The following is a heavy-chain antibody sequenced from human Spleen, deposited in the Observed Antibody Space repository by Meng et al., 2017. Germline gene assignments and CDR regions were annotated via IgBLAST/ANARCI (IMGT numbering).Heavy chain of an antibody. CDR1: GYTFTNYA. CDR2: INCYTSGT. CDR3: AREKSPGHFDY. Sequence: QVQLVQSGSELKKPGASVKVSCKASGYTFTNYAMNWVRQAPGQGLEWLGTINCYTSGTAYARKFQGRITLTRDTSTTTVYMDLGSLGSDDTAFYYCAREKSPGHFDYFGQGILVTVSS. V-gene: IGHV1-46*01. J-gene: IGHJ4*02.